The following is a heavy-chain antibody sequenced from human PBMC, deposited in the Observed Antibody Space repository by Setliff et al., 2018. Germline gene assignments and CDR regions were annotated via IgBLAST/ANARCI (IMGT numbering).Heavy chain of an antibody. D-gene: IGHD3-22*01. V-gene: IGHV1-2*04. Sequence: ASVKVSCKASGYTFTGYYMHWVRQAPGQGLEWMGWINPNSGGTNYAQKFQGWVTMTRDTSISTAYMELSRLRSDDTAVYYCARGRGISMIVVVTHDAFDIWGQGTMVTVSS. CDR2: INPNSGGT. J-gene: IGHJ3*02. CDR1: GYTFTGYY. CDR3: ARGRGISMIVVVTHDAFDI.